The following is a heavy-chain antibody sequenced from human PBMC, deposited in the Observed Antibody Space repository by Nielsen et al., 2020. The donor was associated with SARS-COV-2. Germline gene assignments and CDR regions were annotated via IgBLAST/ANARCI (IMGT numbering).Heavy chain of an antibody. D-gene: IGHD3-3*01. CDR3: ARQGSITIFGVVIPGYYYYGMDV. CDR2: IYYSGST. Sequence: RQAPGKGLEWIGHIYYSGSTNYDPSLKSRVTISVDTSKNQFSLKLSSVTAADTAVYYCARQGSITIFGVVIPGYYYYGMDVWGQGTTVTVSS. J-gene: IGHJ6*02. V-gene: IGHV4-59*08.